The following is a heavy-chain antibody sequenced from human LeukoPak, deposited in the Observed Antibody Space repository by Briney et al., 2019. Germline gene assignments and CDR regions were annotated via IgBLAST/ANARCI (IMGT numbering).Heavy chain of an antibody. D-gene: IGHD6-13*01. J-gene: IGHJ4*02. V-gene: IGHV1-69*04. CDR2: IIPILGIA. CDR3: ASLLSIAATSDY. Sequence: SVKVSCKASGGTFSSYAISWVRQAPGQGLEWMGRIIPILGIANYAQKFQGRVTITADKSTSTAYMELSSLRSEDTAVYYCASLLSIAATSDYWGQGTLVTVSS. CDR1: GGTFSSYA.